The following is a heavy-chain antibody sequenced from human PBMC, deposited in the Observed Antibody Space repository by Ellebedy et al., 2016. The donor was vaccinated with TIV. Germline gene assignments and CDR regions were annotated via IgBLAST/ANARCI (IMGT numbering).Heavy chain of an antibody. J-gene: IGHJ6*02. D-gene: IGHD2-2*03. V-gene: IGHV3-7*01. CDR3: ARDGGYCGSTSCRDFYYYSGIDV. Sequence: GGSLRLSXAASGLTFTKFWTSWVRRAPGGGLEWVANIKGDGSEKFYGDSVKGRFTISRDNANNSLYLQMNTLRAEDTAVYYCARDGGYCGSTSCRDFYYYSGIDVWGQGTTVTVS. CDR2: IKGDGSEK. CDR1: GLTFTKFW.